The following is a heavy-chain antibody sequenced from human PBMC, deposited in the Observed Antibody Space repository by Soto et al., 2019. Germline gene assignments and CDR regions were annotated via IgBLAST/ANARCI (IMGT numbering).Heavy chain of an antibody. Sequence: GGSLRLSCAASGFTVSSNYMSWVRQAPGKGLEWVSVIYSGGSTYYADSVKGRFTISRDNSKNTLYLQMNSLRAEDTAVYYCARGSPSYDILTGYPDYYYYYMDVWGKGTTVTVSS. D-gene: IGHD3-9*01. V-gene: IGHV3-66*01. CDR3: ARGSPSYDILTGYPDYYYYYMDV. CDR2: IYSGGST. CDR1: GFTVSSNY. J-gene: IGHJ6*03.